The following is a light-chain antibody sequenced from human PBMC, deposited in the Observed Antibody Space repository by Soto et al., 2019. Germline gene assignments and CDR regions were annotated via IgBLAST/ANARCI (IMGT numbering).Light chain of an antibody. Sequence: DIQMTQSPSSLSASIGDRVTITCRASQGIRNYLAWYQQRPGKVPTLLIYAASTLQSGVPSRFSGSGSGTDYTLTISSLQPEDVATYYCHSYNTAAFTFGPGTKVDIK. CDR1: QGIRNY. J-gene: IGKJ3*01. CDR3: HSYNTAAFT. V-gene: IGKV1-27*01. CDR2: AAS.